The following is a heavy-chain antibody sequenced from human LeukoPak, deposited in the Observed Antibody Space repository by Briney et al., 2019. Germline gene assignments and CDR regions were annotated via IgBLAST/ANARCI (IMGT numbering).Heavy chain of an antibody. CDR2: ISWNSGSI. V-gene: IGHV3-9*03. CDR1: GFTFDDYA. J-gene: IGHJ4*02. CDR3: AKALESRYYYDSSGYDY. D-gene: IGHD3-22*01. Sequence: GRSLSLSWAPSGFTFDDYAMHWVRQAPGKGLEWVSGISWNSGSIGYADSVKGRFTISIDNAKNSLYLQMNSLRAEDMALYYCAKALESRYYYDSSGYDYWGQGTLVTVSS.